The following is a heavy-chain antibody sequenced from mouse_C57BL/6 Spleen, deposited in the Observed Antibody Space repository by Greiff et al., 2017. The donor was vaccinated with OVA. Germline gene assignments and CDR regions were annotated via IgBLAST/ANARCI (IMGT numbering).Heavy chain of an antibody. CDR2: IRLKSDNYAT. D-gene: IGHD2-5*01. CDR3: TGGDSNYFDY. V-gene: IGHV6-3*01. J-gene: IGHJ2*01. Sequence: DVMLVESGGGLVQPGGSMKLSCVASGFTFSNYWMNWVRQSPEKGLEWVAQIRLKSDNYATHYAESVKGRFTISRDDSKSSVYLQMNNLRAEDTGIYYCTGGDSNYFDYWGQGTTLTVSS. CDR1: GFTFSNYW.